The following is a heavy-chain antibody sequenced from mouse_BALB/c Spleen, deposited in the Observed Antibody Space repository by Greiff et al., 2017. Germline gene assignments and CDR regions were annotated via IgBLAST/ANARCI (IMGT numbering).Heavy chain of an antibody. J-gene: IGHJ3*01. CDR1: GYSITSDYA. Sequence: EVKLQESGPGLVKPSQSLSLTCTVTGYSITSDYAWNWIRQFPGNKLEWMGYISYSGSTSYNPSLKSRISITRDTSKNQFFLQLNSVTTEDTATYYCARGGNYRYGWFAYWGQGTLVTVSA. CDR2: ISYSGST. D-gene: IGHD2-14*01. CDR3: ARGGNYRYGWFAY. V-gene: IGHV3-2*02.